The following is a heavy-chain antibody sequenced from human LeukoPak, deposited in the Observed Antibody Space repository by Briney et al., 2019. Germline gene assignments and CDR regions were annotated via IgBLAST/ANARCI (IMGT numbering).Heavy chain of an antibody. CDR1: GYSFTRFW. V-gene: IGHV5-51*01. Sequence: GESLKISCKGSGYSFTRFWIGWVRQMPGKGLECLGIIYLGDSDTRYSPSFQGQVTISVDKSITTAYLQWSSLKASDTAMYYCATLRGANWFDTWGQGTLVTVSS. J-gene: IGHJ5*02. D-gene: IGHD3-16*01. CDR2: IYLGDSDT. CDR3: ATLRGANWFDT.